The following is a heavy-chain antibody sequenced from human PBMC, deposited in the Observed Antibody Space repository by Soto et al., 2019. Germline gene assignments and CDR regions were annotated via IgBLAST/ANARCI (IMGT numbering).Heavy chain of an antibody. J-gene: IGHJ5*02. V-gene: IGHV1-18*01. CDR3: ARDGFGFWSGYNWFDP. CDR1: GYTFTSYG. D-gene: IGHD3-3*01. CDR2: ISAYNGNT. Sequence: GASVKVSCKASGYTFTSYGISWVRQAPGQGLEWMGWISAYNGNTNYAQKLQGRVTMTTDTSTSTAYMELRSLRSDDTAVYYCARDGFGFWSGYNWFDPWGQGTLVTVSS.